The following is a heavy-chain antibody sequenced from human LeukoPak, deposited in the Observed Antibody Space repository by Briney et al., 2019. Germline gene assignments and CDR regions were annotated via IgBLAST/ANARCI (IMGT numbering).Heavy chain of an antibody. D-gene: IGHD3-3*01. CDR1: GGSFSGYY. CDR3: ARGTRYYDFWSGFQSYWYFDP. V-gene: IGHV4-34*01. CDR2: INHSGST. Sequence: SETLSLTCAVYGGSFSGYYWSWIRQPPGKGLEWIGEINHSGSTNYNPSLKSRVTISVDTSKNQFSLKLSSVTAADTAVYYCARGTRYYDFWSGFQSYWYFDPWGRGTLVTVSS. J-gene: IGHJ2*01.